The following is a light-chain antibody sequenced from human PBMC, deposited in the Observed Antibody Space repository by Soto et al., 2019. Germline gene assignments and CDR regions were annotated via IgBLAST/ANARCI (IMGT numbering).Light chain of an antibody. J-gene: IGKJ4*01. Sequence: DIPMTQSPSTLSASVGDRVTITCRASHSISGWLAWHQQKPGKAPNLLIYKASTLQSGVPSRFSGSGSGTEFTLTISSLQPDDIATYYCQQYNTWLTFGGGTKVEIK. CDR2: KAS. V-gene: IGKV1-5*03. CDR3: QQYNTWLT. CDR1: HSISGW.